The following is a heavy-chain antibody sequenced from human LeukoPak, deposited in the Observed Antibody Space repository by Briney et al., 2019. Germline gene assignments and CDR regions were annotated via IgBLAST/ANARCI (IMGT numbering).Heavy chain of an antibody. CDR3: ASGDSFDI. CDR1: GFTFSSCW. CDR2: IKQDGSEK. V-gene: IGHV3-7*01. J-gene: IGHJ3*02. Sequence: GGSLRLSCAASGFTFSSCWMSWVRQAPGKGLEWVANIKQDGSEKHYVDSVKGRFTISRDNAKDSLYLLMNSLRAEDTAVYYCASGDSFDIWGQGTMVTVSS.